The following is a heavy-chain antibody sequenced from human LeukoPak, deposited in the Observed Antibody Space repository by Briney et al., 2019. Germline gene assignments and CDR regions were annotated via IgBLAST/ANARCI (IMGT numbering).Heavy chain of an antibody. V-gene: IGHV3-7*01. Sequence: GGSLRLSCAASGFTFSSYWMSWVRQAPGKGLEWVANIKQDGSEKCYVDSVKGRFTISRDNAKNSLYLQMNSLRAEDTAVYYCARDGSSSWYSVWGQGTLVTVSS. CDR2: IKQDGSEK. D-gene: IGHD6-13*01. J-gene: IGHJ4*02. CDR3: ARDGSSSWYSV. CDR1: GFTFSSYW.